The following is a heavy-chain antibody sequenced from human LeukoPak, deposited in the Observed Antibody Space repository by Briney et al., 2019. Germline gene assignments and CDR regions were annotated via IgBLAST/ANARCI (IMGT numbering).Heavy chain of an antibody. V-gene: IGHV4-39*07. Sequence: PSEILSLTCTVSGGSISSSSYYWGWIRQPPGKGLEWIGSIYYSGSTYYNPSLKSRVTISVDTSKNQFSLKLSSVTAADTAVYYCARVTSSNVAYYDILTGYYDYWGQGTLVTVSS. CDR3: ARVTSSNVAYYDILTGYYDY. J-gene: IGHJ4*02. CDR1: GGSISSSSYY. CDR2: IYYSGST. D-gene: IGHD3-9*01.